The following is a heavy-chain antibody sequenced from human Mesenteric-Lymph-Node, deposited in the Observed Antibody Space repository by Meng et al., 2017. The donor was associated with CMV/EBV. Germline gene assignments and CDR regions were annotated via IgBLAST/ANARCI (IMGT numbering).Heavy chain of an antibody. Sequence: GSLRLSCTVSGGSISSYYWMWIRQPPGKGLEWIGYIYYDGTTDHNPSLESRVTISADASKNQFSLNLSSVTAADTAVYYCARGLTVVTHDYWGQGTLVTVSS. D-gene: IGHD4-23*01. CDR3: ARGLTVVTHDY. J-gene: IGHJ4*02. CDR2: IYYDGTT. CDR1: GGSISSYY. V-gene: IGHV4-59*01.